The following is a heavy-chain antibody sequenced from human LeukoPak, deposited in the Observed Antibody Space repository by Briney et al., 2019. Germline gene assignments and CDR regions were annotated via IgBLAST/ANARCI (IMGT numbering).Heavy chain of an antibody. J-gene: IGHJ4*02. CDR1: GYSISSVYN. CDR2: IYHSGST. Sequence: SETLSLTCAVSGYSISSVYNWGGIRQPQGKGREWIGSIYHSGSTYYNPSLKSRVTISVDTSKNQFSLKLSSVTAADTAVYYCARQGVVTTVSYFDYWGQGTLVTVPS. D-gene: IGHD4-11*01. CDR3: ARQGVVTTVSYFDY. V-gene: IGHV4-38-2*01.